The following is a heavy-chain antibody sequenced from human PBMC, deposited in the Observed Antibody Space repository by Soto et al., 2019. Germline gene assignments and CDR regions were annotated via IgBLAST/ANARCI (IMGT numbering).Heavy chain of an antibody. CDR2: INAGNGNT. CDR1: GYTFTSYA. V-gene: IGHV1-3*01. D-gene: IGHD6-13*01. J-gene: IGHJ6*02. CDR3: ARGAAVSGMDV. Sequence: ASVKVSCKASGYTFTSYAMHWLRQAPGQRLEWMGWINAGNGNTKYSQKFQGRVTITRDTSATTAYMELSSLRSEDTAVYYGARGAAVSGMDVWGQGTTVTVS.